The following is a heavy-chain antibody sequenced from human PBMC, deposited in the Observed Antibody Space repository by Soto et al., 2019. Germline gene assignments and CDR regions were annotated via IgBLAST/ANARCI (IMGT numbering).Heavy chain of an antibody. CDR1: GGTFSSYA. D-gene: IGHD2-2*02. J-gene: IGHJ6*02. Sequence: SVKVSCKASGGTFSSYAISWVRQAPGQGLEWMGGIIPIFGTANYAQKFQGRVTITADESTSTAYMELSSLRSEDTAVYYCARDHCSSTSCYNYYYYGMDVWGRGTTVTVSS. V-gene: IGHV1-69*13. CDR2: IIPIFGTA. CDR3: ARDHCSSTSCYNYYYYGMDV.